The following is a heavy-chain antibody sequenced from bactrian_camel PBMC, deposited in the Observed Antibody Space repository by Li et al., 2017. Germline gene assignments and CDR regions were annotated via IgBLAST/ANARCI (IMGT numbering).Heavy chain of an antibody. D-gene: IGHD5*01. Sequence: DVQLVESGGGLVQPGGSLRLTCAASGFTFSSYGMSWVRQAPGKGLEWVSTIKDDGTATYYSSSVKGRFTISRDNATNTLYLAMNSLKPEDAAMYYCAARPGWCPVPDGWDGFGYWGQGTQVTVS. CDR3: AARPGWCPVPDGWDGFGY. V-gene: IGHV3S40*01. CDR2: IKDDGTAT. CDR1: GFTFSSYG. J-gene: IGHJ6*01.